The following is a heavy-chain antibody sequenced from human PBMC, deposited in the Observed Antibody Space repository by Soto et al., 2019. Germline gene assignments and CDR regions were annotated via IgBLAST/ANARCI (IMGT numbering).Heavy chain of an antibody. CDR2: ISGSGSNI. Sequence: EVQLLESGGGLVQPGGSLRLSCAASGFTSSSYAMSWVRQAPGKGLEWVSAISGSGSNIYYADSVKGRFTISRDNSKNTLFLQMNRLRAEDTAVYYCAKALRYFDWLVRPWNAMDVWGQGTTVTVSS. V-gene: IGHV3-23*01. D-gene: IGHD3-9*01. CDR3: AKALRYFDWLVRPWNAMDV. J-gene: IGHJ6*02. CDR1: GFTSSSYA.